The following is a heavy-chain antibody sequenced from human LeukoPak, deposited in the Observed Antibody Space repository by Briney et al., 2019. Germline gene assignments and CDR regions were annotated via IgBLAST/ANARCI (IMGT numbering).Heavy chain of an antibody. Sequence: GGSLRLSCAASGFTVSSHYMSWVRQAPGKGLEWVSVIYSSGSTYYSDSVKGRFTISRDNSKNTLYLQMNSLRAEDTAVYYCARAIVGTTTRIVEVWDYWGQGTLVTVSP. CDR2: IYSSGST. CDR3: ARAIVGTTTRIVEVWDY. D-gene: IGHD1-26*01. V-gene: IGHV3-53*01. J-gene: IGHJ4*02. CDR1: GFTVSSHY.